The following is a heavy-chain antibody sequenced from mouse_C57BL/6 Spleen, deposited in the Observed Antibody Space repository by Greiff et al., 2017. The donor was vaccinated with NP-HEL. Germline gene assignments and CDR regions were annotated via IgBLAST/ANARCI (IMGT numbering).Heavy chain of an antibody. V-gene: IGHV1-39*01. CDR1: DYSFTDYN. Sequence: EVKLQESGPELVKPGASVKISCKASDYSFTDYNMNWVKQSNGKSLEWIGVINPNYGTTSYNQKFKGKATLTVDQSSSTAYMQLNSLTSEDSAVYYCAREIGYGSSLAWFAYWGQGTLVTVSA. D-gene: IGHD1-1*01. CDR3: AREIGYGSSLAWFAY. CDR2: INPNYGTT. J-gene: IGHJ3*01.